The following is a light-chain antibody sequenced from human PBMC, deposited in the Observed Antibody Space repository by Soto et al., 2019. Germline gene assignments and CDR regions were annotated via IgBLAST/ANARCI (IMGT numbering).Light chain of an antibody. J-gene: IGKJ1*01. Sequence: DLQMTQSPSTLSASVGDRVTITCRASQSISSWLAWYQQNPGKAPKLLIYKASSLESGVPSRFSGSGSGTEFTLTISSLQPDDVANYYCQKYNSAPWTFGQGTKVEIK. V-gene: IGKV1-5*03. CDR3: QKYNSAPWT. CDR2: KAS. CDR1: QSISSW.